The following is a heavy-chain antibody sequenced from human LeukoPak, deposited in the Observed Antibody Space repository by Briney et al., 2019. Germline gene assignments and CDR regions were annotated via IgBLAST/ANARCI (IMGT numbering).Heavy chain of an antibody. D-gene: IGHD3-10*02. CDR3: AELGITMIGGV. J-gene: IGHJ6*04. Sequence: GGALRLSCAASGFTFSSYEMNWGRQAPGKGLEWVSYISSSGSTIYYADSVKGRFTISRDNAKNSLYLQMNSLRAEDTAVYYCAELGITMIGGVWGKGTTVTISS. V-gene: IGHV3-48*03. CDR1: GFTFSSYE. CDR2: ISSSGSTI.